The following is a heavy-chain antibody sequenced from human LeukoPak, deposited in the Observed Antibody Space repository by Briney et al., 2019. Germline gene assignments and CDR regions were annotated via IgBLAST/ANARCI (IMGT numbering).Heavy chain of an antibody. J-gene: IGHJ4*02. CDR1: GYRFTIYS. V-gene: IGHV1-18*01. CDR2: ISSYNGKT. Sequence: RASVKVSCKASGYRFTIYSISWVRQAPGQGLEWVGWISSYNGKTNYGKNVQGRVTMTTDTSTSTAYMELRSLRSDDTAIYYCARNYDSSKDGNDYWGQGTLVTVSS. D-gene: IGHD3-22*01. CDR3: ARNYDSSKDGNDY.